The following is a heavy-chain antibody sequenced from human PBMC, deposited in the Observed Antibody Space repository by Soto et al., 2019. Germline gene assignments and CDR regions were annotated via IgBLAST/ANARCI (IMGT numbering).Heavy chain of an antibody. D-gene: IGHD1-26*01. CDR1: GNTFTYRY. V-gene: IGHV1-45*02. CDR3: ACGGAGSGPFTWELPDH. J-gene: IGHJ4*02. CDR2: ITPFNGDV. Sequence: QMPLVQSGAEVKKTGSTVTVSCKALGNTFTYRYLHWVRQAPGQALEWMGWITPFNGDVHYAHKFPERVTITRDRSINTAYMRMSSLRSEDTAMYYCACGGAGSGPFTWELPDHWGQGTLVTVSS.